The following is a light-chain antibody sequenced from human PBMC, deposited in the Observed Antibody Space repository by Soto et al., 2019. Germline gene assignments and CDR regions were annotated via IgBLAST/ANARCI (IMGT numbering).Light chain of an antibody. Sequence: SYELTQPPSVSVAPGQTARITCGGDNIQTRSVQWYQQKAGQAPVVVVCDDCDRPSGIPERFSGSNSGNTATLTISRVEAGDEADYYCQVWDRNSVVFGGGTKLTVL. CDR1: NIQTRS. CDR3: QVWDRNSVV. CDR2: DDC. V-gene: IGLV3-21*02. J-gene: IGLJ2*01.